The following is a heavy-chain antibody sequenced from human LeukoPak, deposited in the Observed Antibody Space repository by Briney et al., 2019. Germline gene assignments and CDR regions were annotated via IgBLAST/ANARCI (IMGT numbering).Heavy chain of an antibody. V-gene: IGHV3-74*01. CDR3: ARDHCSTTSCPGYYYYYYMDV. D-gene: IGHD2-2*01. CDR2: INHDGSST. J-gene: IGHJ6*03. Sequence: PGGSLRLSCAASGFTFRTYWMHWVRQAPGKGLVWVSRINHDGSSTSYADSVKGRFTISRDNAKNTLYLQMNSLRAEDTAIYYCARDHCSTTSCPGYYYYYYMDVWGKGTTVTVSS. CDR1: GFTFRTYW.